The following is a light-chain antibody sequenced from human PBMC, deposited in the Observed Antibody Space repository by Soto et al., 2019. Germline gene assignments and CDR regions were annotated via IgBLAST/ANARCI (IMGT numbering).Light chain of an antibody. CDR1: QSISSW. Sequence: DIQMTQSPSTLSASVGDRVTITCRASQSISSWLAWYQQKPGKAPKLLIYKASSLESGVPSRLSVSGSGTEFTLTISSLQPDDFATYYCQEYDTYLFTFGQGTKLEI. CDR2: KAS. J-gene: IGKJ2*01. CDR3: QEYDTYLFT. V-gene: IGKV1-5*03.